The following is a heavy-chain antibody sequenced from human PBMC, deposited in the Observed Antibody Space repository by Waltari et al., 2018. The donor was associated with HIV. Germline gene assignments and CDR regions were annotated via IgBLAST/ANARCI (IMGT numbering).Heavy chain of an antibody. D-gene: IGHD3-10*01. J-gene: IGHJ4*02. CDR2: FDPKNGKP. Sequence: QLIQSTSELKRPGASVTISCKVSGYPLGDLSMQWVRQGRGQRLEWMGGFDPKNGKPVYSQRFWGRVSLAEDTSEDTAFLELNRLTSDDTAVYYCVTLYNESPLYSDFWGQGTLVTV. CDR1: GYPLGDLS. V-gene: IGHV1-24*01. CDR3: VTLYNESPLYSDF.